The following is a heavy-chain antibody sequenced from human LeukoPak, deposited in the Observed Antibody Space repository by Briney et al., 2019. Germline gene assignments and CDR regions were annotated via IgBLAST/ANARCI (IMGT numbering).Heavy chain of an antibody. CDR1: GSTFTIFG. CDR2: IKQDGSEK. CDR3: ARGLIVNDAFDI. J-gene: IGHJ3*02. V-gene: IGHV3-7*04. D-gene: IGHD3-16*02. Sequence: GGSLRLSCAASGSTFTIFGFNWVRQAPGKGLEWVANIKQDGSEKYYVDSVKGRFTISRDNAKNSLYLQMNSLRAEDTAVYYCARGLIVNDAFDIWGQGTMVTVSS.